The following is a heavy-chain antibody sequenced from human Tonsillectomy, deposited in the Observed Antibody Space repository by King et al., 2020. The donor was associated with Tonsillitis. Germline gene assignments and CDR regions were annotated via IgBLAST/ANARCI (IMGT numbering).Heavy chain of an antibody. Sequence: EQLVQSGGGVVQPGRSLRLSCAASGFTFSSYAMEWVRQAPGKGLEWVAVISFDGSNKYYADSVKGRFTISRDNSKNTLYLKMSSLRAGDTAVYYCARRDGALDYYYYGMDVWGQGTTVTVSS. CDR2: ISFDGSNK. CDR3: ARRDGALDYYYYGMDV. CDR1: GFTFSSYA. D-gene: IGHD4-17*01. J-gene: IGHJ6*02. V-gene: IGHV3-30-3*01.